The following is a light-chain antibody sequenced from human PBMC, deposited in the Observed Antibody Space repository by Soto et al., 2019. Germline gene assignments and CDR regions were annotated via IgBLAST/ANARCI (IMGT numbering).Light chain of an antibody. CDR2: DVS. CDR3: SSYTTSSTVV. CDR1: NSDVGTYNY. J-gene: IGLJ2*01. V-gene: IGLV2-14*03. Sequence: QSALTQPASVSGFPGQSITISCTGTNSDVGTYNYVSWYQHHPGKAPKLMIYDVSYRPSGVSIRFSGSKSGNTASLTISGLPAEDEADYYCSSYTTSSTVVFGGGTKLTVL.